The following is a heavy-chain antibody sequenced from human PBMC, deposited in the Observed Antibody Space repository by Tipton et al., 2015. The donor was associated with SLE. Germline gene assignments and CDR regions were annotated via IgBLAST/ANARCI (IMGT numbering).Heavy chain of an antibody. J-gene: IGHJ6*02. V-gene: IGHV1-3*04. CDR1: GYTFTNYA. CDR2: INTGNGNT. Sequence: QSGPEVKKPGASVKVSCKASGYTFTNYAMHWVRQAPGQRLEWMGWINTGNGNTKYSQKFQGRVTITRDTSASTAYMELSSLRSEDTAVYYCARDRLDSGSYWGYFYHYYGMDVWGQGP. D-gene: IGHD1-26*01. CDR3: ARDRLDSGSYWGYFYHYYGMDV.